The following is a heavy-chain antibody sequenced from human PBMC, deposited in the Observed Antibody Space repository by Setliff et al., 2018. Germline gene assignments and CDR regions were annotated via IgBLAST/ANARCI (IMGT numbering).Heavy chain of an antibody. J-gene: IGHJ6*02. CDR2: ISYDGSNK. V-gene: IGHV3-30*03. D-gene: IGHD3-22*01. Sequence: GSLRLSCAASGFTFSSYGMHWVRQAPGKGLEWVAVISYDGSNKYYADSVKGRFTISRDNSKNTLYLQMNSLRAEDTAVYYCARDLTTMNQKDYYYYGMDVWGQGTTVTVSS. CDR1: GFTFSSYG. CDR3: ARDLTTMNQKDYYYYGMDV.